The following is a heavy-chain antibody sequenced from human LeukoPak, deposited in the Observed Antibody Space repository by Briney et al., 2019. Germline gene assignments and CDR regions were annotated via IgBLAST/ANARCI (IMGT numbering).Heavy chain of an antibody. V-gene: IGHV4-31*03. CDR3: ARVMVVGATYGMDV. Sequence: SQTLSLTCTVSGGSISSGGYYSSWIRQHPGNGLEWIGYIYYSGSTYYNPSLKSRVTISVDTSKNQFSLKLSSVTAADTAVYYCARVMVVGATYGMDVWGQGTTVTVSS. J-gene: IGHJ6*02. CDR2: IYYSGST. CDR1: GGSISSGGYY. D-gene: IGHD1-26*01.